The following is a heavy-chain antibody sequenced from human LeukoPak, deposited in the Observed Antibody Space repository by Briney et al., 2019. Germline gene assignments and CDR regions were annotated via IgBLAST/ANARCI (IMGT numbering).Heavy chain of an antibody. CDR3: ARDRLRLGYERTNWFDP. V-gene: IGHV1-2*02. Sequence: ASVKVSCKASGYTFTGHYMHWVRQAPGQGLEWMGWINPNSGGTIYAQNFQGRVTMTRDTSISTAYMELSSLRSDDTAVYYCARDRLRLGYERTNWFDPWGQGTLVTVSS. D-gene: IGHD2-15*01. CDR2: INPNSGGT. J-gene: IGHJ5*02. CDR1: GYTFTGHY.